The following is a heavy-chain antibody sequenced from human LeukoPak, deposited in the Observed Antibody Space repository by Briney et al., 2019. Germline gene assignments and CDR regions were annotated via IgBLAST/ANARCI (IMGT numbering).Heavy chain of an antibody. CDR2: INHSGST. V-gene: IGHV4-34*01. J-gene: IGHJ1*01. CDR1: GGSFSGYY. D-gene: IGHD4/OR15-4a*01. Sequence: PSETLSLTCAVYGGSFSGYYWSWIRQPPGKGLEWIGEINHSGSTNYNPSLKSRVTISVDTSKNQFSLKLSSVTAADTAVHYCARGRLSTYLQYFQHWGQGTLVTVSS. CDR3: ARGRLSTYLQYFQH.